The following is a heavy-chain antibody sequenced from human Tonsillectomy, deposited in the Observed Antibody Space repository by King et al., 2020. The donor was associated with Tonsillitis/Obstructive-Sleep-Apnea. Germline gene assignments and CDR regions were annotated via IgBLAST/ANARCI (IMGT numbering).Heavy chain of an antibody. CDR3: TRVPGGARGYYYYMDV. D-gene: IGHD3-10*01. CDR2: IRSKAYGGTT. CDR1: GFTFGDYA. V-gene: IGHV3-49*04. Sequence: EVQLVESGGGLVQPGRSLRLSCTASGFTFGDYAMSWVRQAPGKGLEGVGFIRSKAYGGTTEYAASVKGRFTISRDDSKSIAYLQMNSLKTEDTAVYYCTRVPGGARGYYYYMDVWGKGTTVTVSS. J-gene: IGHJ6*03.